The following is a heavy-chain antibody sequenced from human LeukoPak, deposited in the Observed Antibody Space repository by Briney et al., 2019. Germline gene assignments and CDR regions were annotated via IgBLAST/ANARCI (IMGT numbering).Heavy chain of an antibody. V-gene: IGHV3-48*04. CDR2: ISSSGSTI. D-gene: IGHD6-13*01. J-gene: IGHJ4*02. Sequence: GGSLRLSCAASGFTFSRYSMNWVRQAPGKRLEWVSYISSSGSTIYYADSVKGRFTISRDNAKNSLYLQMNSLRVDDTAVYYCASHRDSSSWYEDWGQGTLVTVSS. CDR1: GFTFSRYS. CDR3: ASHRDSSSWYED.